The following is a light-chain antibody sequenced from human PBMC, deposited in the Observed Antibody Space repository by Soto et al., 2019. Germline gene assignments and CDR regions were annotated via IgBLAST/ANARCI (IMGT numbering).Light chain of an antibody. J-gene: IGLJ1*01. CDR1: SSDVGGYNY. Sequence: SALAKPPSATVSPGQSVTISCTRTSSDVGGYNYVSWYQQHPGKAPKLLIYDVTARPSGVPDRFSGSKSGNTASLTVSGLQAEDEADYYCSSYAGTHIVFGTGTKVTVL. CDR2: DVT. V-gene: IGLV2-8*01. CDR3: SSYAGTHIV.